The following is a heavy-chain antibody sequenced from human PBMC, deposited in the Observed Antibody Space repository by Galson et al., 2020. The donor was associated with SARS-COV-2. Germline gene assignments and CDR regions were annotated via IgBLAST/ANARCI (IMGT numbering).Heavy chain of an antibody. J-gene: IGHJ6*02. D-gene: IGHD6-19*01. Sequence: GGSLRLSCAASGFTFSSYAMHWVRQAPGKGLEWVAVISYDGSNKYYADSVKGRFTISRDNSKNTLYLQMNSLRAEDTAVYYCASLPAVAGHTYYDYGMDVWGQGTTVTVSS. CDR2: ISYDGSNK. CDR3: ASLPAVAGHTYYDYGMDV. CDR1: GFTFSSYA. V-gene: IGHV3-30*04.